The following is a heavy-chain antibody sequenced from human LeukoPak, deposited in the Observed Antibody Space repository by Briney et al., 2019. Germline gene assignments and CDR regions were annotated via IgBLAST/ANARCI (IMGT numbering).Heavy chain of an antibody. D-gene: IGHD3-10*01. CDR1: GFNFGSFG. CDR2: ISYDGTKK. CDR3: AKTLSPPYYYGSGMAAFDI. Sequence: GGSLRLSCAASGFNFGSFGMHWVRQAPGKGLEWVAVISYDGTKKYSADYADSVKGRFTISGDNSKNTLYLQVNSLRAEDTAVYYCAKTLSPPYYYGSGMAAFDIWGQGTLVTVSS. V-gene: IGHV3-30*18. J-gene: IGHJ3*02.